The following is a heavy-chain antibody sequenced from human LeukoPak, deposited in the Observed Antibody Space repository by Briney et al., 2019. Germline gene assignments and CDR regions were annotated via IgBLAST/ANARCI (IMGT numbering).Heavy chain of an antibody. Sequence: SETLSLTCTVSGGSISSHYWSWIRQPPGKGMEWIGYIYYSGSTNYYPSLKSRVTISVDTSKNQFSLKLSSLTAADTAVYYCARVPTLPKYQLRLPGFDYWGQGTLVTVSS. CDR1: GGSISSHY. D-gene: IGHD2-2*01. V-gene: IGHV4-59*11. CDR3: ARVPTLPKYQLRLPGFDY. J-gene: IGHJ4*02. CDR2: IYYSGST.